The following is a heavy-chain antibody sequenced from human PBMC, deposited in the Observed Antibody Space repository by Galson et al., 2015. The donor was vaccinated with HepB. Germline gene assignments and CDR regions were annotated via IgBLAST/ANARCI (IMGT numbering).Heavy chain of an antibody. CDR2: ISAYNGNT. D-gene: IGHD3-10*01. CDR3: ARGSQVRLYGMDV. CDR1: GSTFTSYG. Sequence: SVTVSCKASGSTFTSYGISWVRQAPGQGLEWMGWISAYNGNTNYAQKLQGRVTMTTDTSTSTAYMELRSLRSDDTAVYYCARGSQVRLYGMDVWGQGTTVTVSS. V-gene: IGHV1-18*04. J-gene: IGHJ6*02.